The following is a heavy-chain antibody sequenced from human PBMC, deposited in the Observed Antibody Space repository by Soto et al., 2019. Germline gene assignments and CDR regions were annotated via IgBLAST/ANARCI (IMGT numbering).Heavy chain of an antibody. CDR1: GFTFSSYA. J-gene: IGHJ3*02. V-gene: IGHV3-23*01. CDR3: VKSRSVPTDAIDI. Sequence: PGGSLRLSCEVSGFTFSSYAMSWVRQAPGKGLEWVSSISGSGDYTHYADSVRGRFTISRDNSKNTLYLQMSSLRAEDTAVYICVKSRSVPTDAIDIWGQGTMVTVSS. D-gene: IGHD4-17*01. CDR2: ISGSGDYT.